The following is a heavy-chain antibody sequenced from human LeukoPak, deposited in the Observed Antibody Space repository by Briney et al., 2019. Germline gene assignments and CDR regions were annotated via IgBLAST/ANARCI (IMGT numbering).Heavy chain of an antibody. CDR2: MWSAGSIQ. V-gene: IGHV3-33*01. J-gene: IGHJ4*02. D-gene: IGHD5-12*01. CDR3: ARGNGYDLDFDY. Sequence: PGGFLRLSCATSGFTFSNYGIHWVRQAPGKGLDWVAVMWSAGSIQYYADSVKGRSTISGDNSKSTLFLQMNSLRAEDTAVYYCARGNGYDLDFDYWGQGTLVTVSS. CDR1: GFTFSNYG.